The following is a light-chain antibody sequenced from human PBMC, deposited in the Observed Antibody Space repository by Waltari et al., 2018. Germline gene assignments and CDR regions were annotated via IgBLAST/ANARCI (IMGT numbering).Light chain of an antibody. CDR3: SSYAGSNDYV. J-gene: IGLJ1*01. Sequence: QSALTQPPSASGSPGQSVTISCTGTSSDVGGYNYVSWYQQHPGKAPKLMIYEVSKRPSGCPDRFSGSKSGNPASLTVSALQAEDEADYYCSSYAGSNDYVFGTGTKVTVL. V-gene: IGLV2-8*01. CDR2: EVS. CDR1: SSDVGGYNY.